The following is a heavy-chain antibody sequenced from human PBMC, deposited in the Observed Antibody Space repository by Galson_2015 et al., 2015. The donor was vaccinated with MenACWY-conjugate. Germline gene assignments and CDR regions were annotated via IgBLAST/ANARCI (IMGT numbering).Heavy chain of an antibody. V-gene: IGHV3-74*01. D-gene: IGHD6-25*01. CDR2: INNDGSST. CDR1: GFTFSTYW. J-gene: IGHJ4*02. Sequence: PRLSCAASGFTFSTYWMHWVRQAPGKGLVWVSRINNDGSSTNYADSVKGRFTISRDNAKNTLYLQMNSLRAEDTALYYCVRDNAAAPDLFDSWGQGTRVTVSS. CDR3: VRDNAAAPDLFDS.